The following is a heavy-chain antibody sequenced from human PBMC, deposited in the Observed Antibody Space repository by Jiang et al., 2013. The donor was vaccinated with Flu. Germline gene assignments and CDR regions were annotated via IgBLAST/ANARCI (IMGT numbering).Heavy chain of an antibody. J-gene: IGHJ6*02. CDR1: GDSVSTNSAA. D-gene: IGHD4-17*01. CDR2: TYYRSKWYN. CDR3: ARRGTTVTTGGMDV. V-gene: IGHV6-1*01. Sequence: QTLSLTCAISGDSVSTNSAAWNWIRQSPSRGLEWLGRTYYRSKWYNDYAVSVKSRITINPDTSKNQFSLQLNSVTPEDTAVYYCARRGTTVTTGGMDVWGQGTTVTVSS.